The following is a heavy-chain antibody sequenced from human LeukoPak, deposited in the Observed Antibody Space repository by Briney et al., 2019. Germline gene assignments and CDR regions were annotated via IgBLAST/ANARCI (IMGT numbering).Heavy chain of an antibody. CDR3: TRDSGSYFNEYYFDY. Sequence: PGGSLRLSCTASGFTFGDYAMSWVRQAPGKGLEWVGFIRSKAYGGTTEYAASVKGRFTISRDDSKSIAYLQMNSLKTEDTAVYYCTRDSGSYFNEYYFDYWGQGTLVTASS. J-gene: IGHJ4*02. D-gene: IGHD1-26*01. CDR2: IRSKAYGGTT. CDR1: GFTFGDYA. V-gene: IGHV3-49*04.